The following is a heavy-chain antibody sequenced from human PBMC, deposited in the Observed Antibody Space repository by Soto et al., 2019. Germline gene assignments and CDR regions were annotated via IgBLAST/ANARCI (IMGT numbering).Heavy chain of an antibody. Sequence: SEKVSCKASGGPFSSYAISWVLQAPGQGLEWMGGIIPIFGTANYAQKFQGRGTITADESTSTAYMELSSLRSEDTAVHYCARDLRDVEYSSPPQYYYYYGMDVWGQGTTVTVSS. CDR1: GGPFSSYA. CDR2: IIPIFGTA. V-gene: IGHV1-69*13. D-gene: IGHD6-6*01. J-gene: IGHJ6*02. CDR3: ARDLRDVEYSSPPQYYYYYGMDV.